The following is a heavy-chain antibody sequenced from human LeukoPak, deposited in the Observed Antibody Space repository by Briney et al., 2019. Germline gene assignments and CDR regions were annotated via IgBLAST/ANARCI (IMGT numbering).Heavy chain of an antibody. D-gene: IGHD4-17*01. CDR2: IYSGGST. J-gene: IGHJ4*02. CDR3: ARAHYGDYHFDY. Sequence: GGSLRLSCAASGFTVSSNYMSWVRQAPGKGLEWVSVIYSGGSTYYADSVKGRFTISRDNSKNTLYLQMNSLRAEDTAVYYCARAHYGDYHFDYWDQGTLVTVSS. V-gene: IGHV3-53*01. CDR1: GFTVSSNY.